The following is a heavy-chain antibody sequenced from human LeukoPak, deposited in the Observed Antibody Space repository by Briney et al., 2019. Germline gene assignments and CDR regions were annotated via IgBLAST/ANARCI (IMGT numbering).Heavy chain of an antibody. CDR2: IYHSGST. Sequence: SDTLSLTCTVSGYSFISDYLWGWLQPPRGRGLERVGIIYHSGSTYYGPPLKSRVTISVDTSKNEFSLELSSVTAADTAVYFCSRESVTTSYYSCYMDVWGKGTTVTVSS. CDR3: SRESVTTSYYSCYMDV. CDR1: GYSFISDYL. V-gene: IGHV4-38-2*02. J-gene: IGHJ6*03. D-gene: IGHD4-17*01.